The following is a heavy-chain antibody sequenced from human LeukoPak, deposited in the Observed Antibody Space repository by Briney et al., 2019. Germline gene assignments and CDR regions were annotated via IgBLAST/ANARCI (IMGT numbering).Heavy chain of an antibody. CDR2: ITPSGSAT. CDR1: AYSFSDYY. CDR3: ARGYCSGGNCYPLFDP. V-gene: IGHV3-11*01. D-gene: IGHD2-15*01. J-gene: IGHJ5*02. Sequence: AGGSLRLSCAASAYSFSDYYMGWIRQAPGRGLEWVSYITPSGSATYYADSVKGRFTISRDNAKNSLYLQVNSLRGEDTAVYYCARGYCSGGNCYPLFDPWGQGTLVTVSS.